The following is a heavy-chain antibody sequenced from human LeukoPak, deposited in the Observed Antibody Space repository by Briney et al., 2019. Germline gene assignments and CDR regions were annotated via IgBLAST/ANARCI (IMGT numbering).Heavy chain of an antibody. J-gene: IGHJ6*02. CDR2: IHNSGSI. Sequence: SETLSLTCTVSGGSISGYSWTWIRQPPGKGLEWIGYIHNSGSINYNPSLKSRVIISVDTSKNQFSLKLSSVTAADTAVYNCARGGLYFGEPRNYGIDVWGQGTTVTVSS. D-gene: IGHD3-10*01. CDR1: GGSISGYS. CDR3: ARGGLYFGEPRNYGIDV. V-gene: IGHV4-59*01.